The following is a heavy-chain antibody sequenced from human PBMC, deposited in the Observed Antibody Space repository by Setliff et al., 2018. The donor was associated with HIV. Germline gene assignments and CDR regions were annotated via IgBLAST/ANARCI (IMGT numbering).Heavy chain of an antibody. CDR2: IFYTGST. V-gene: IGHV4-59*05. CDR1: GGSISSYY. J-gene: IGHJ4*02. Sequence: SETLSLTCTVSGGSISSYYWSWIRQPPGKGLEWIGSIFYTGSTSYNPSLKSRVTISVDTSKNQFSLKVSSVTAADTAVYYCASLPPLYDSSGYYFDYWGQGTLVTVSS. D-gene: IGHD3-22*01. CDR3: ASLPPLYDSSGYYFDY.